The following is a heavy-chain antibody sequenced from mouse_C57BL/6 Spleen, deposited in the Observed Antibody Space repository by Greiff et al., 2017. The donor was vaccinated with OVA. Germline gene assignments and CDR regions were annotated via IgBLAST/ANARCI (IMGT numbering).Heavy chain of an antibody. CDR1: GYTFTSYW. Sequence: QVHVKQSGAELVKPGASVKMSCKASGYTFTSYWITWVKQRPGQGLEWIGDIYPGSGSTNYNEKFKSKATLTVDTSSSTAYMQLSSLTSEDSAVYYCARERANWDYWGQGTTLTVSS. D-gene: IGHD4-1*01. J-gene: IGHJ2*01. V-gene: IGHV1-55*01. CDR3: ARERANWDY. CDR2: IYPGSGST.